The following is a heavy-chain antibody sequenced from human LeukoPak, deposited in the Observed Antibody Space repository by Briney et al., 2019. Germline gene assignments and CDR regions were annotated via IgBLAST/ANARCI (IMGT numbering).Heavy chain of an antibody. D-gene: IGHD3-22*01. V-gene: IGHV4-39*01. J-gene: IGHJ1*01. CDR3: ASQGGNYYDSRSSAEYFQH. CDR2: IYYSGST. Sequence: PSETLSLPCTVSGGSISSSSYYWGWIRQPPGKGLEWIGSIYYSGSTYYNPSLKSRVTISVDTSKNQFSLKLSSVTAADTAVYYCASQGGNYYDSRSSAEYFQHWGQGTLVTVSS. CDR1: GGSISSSSYY.